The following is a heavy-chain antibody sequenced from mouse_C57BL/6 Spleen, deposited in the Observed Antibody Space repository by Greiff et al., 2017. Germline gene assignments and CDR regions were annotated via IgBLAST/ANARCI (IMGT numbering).Heavy chain of an antibody. J-gene: IGHJ3*01. Sequence: QVHVKQSGAELVKPGASVKLSCKASGYTFTEYTIHWVKQRSGQGLEWIGWFYPGSGSIKYNEKFKDKATLTADKSSSTVYMALSRLTAEDSAVYVCARHEGAGNWFAYWGQGTLVTVSA. CDR1: GYTFTEYT. CDR3: ARHEGAGNWFAY. V-gene: IGHV1-62-2*01. D-gene: IGHD3-3*01. CDR2: FYPGSGSI.